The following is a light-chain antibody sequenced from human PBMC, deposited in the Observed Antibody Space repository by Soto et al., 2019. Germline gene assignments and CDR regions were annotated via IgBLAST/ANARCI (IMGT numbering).Light chain of an antibody. J-gene: IGKJ5*01. Sequence: DVQMTQSPSSLSASVGDRVTITCRASQSIASYLNWYQQRPGKAPKLLIYAASNLESGVPSRFSGSGSETDFTLTISSLQPEDFATYYCQQSYSTPHFGQGTRLEI. CDR3: QQSYSTPH. V-gene: IGKV1-39*01. CDR2: AAS. CDR1: QSIASY.